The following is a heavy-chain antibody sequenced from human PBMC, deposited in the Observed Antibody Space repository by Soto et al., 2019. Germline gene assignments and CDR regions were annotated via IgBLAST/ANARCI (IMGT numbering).Heavy chain of an antibody. CDR3: ARDWLRRDDILTPSWNFNL. D-gene: IGHD3-9*01. CDR2: ISFNGRKK. J-gene: IGHJ2*01. V-gene: IGHV3-30*04. Sequence: QEQLVESGGGVVRPGKSLRLSCEASGFNFTYNAMHWVRQAPGKGLEWVAVISFNGRKKFYARSVKGRFTISRDNSKNTLYLQINNLGPGDTAVYYCARDWLRRDDILTPSWNFNLWGQGTLVTAS. CDR1: GFNFTYNA.